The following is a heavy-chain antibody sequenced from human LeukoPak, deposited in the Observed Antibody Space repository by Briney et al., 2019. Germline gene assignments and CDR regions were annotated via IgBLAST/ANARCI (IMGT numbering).Heavy chain of an antibody. CDR3: ARSGLLWFGELPIED. D-gene: IGHD3-10*01. V-gene: IGHV4-39*01. J-gene: IGHJ1*01. CDR2: IYYSGST. CDR1: GGSISSSSYY. Sequence: ASETLSLTCTVSGGSISSSSYYWGWIRQPPGKGLEWIGSIYYSGSTYYTPSLKSRVTISVDTSKNQFSLKLSSVTAADTAVYYCARSGLLWFGELPIEDWGQGTLVTVSS.